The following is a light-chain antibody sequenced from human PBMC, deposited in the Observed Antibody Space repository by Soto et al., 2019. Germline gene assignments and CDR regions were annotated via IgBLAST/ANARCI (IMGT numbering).Light chain of an antibody. Sequence: EIVLTQSPATLSLSPGERATLSCRASQSVSSYLAWYQQKPGQAPRLLIYDASNRATGIPARFRGSGSGTDFTLTISSLEPEDFAVYYCQQRSKFGGGTKVDIK. CDR3: QQRSK. CDR1: QSVSSY. CDR2: DAS. J-gene: IGKJ4*02. V-gene: IGKV3-11*01.